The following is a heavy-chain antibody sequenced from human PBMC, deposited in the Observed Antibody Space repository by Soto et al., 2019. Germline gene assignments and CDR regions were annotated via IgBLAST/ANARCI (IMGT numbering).Heavy chain of an antibody. V-gene: IGHV4-59*01. Sequence: PSEKLPLTCTVSGGSISSYYWSLFRQPPGKGLEWIGYIYYSGSTNYNPSLKSRVTISVDTSKNQFSLKLSSVTAADTAVYYCARHRYSYGVYYFDYWGQGTLVTVS. CDR1: GGSISSYY. CDR2: IYYSGST. CDR3: ARHRYSYGVYYFDY. D-gene: IGHD5-18*01. J-gene: IGHJ4*02.